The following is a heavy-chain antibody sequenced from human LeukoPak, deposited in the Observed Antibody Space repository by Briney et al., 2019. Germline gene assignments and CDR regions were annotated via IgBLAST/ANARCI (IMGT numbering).Heavy chain of an antibody. CDR3: TRYNNDHFDY. CDR1: GFTFGGYG. V-gene: IGHV3-33*01. Sequence: GGSLRLSCAGSGFTFGGYGMHWFRQTPGKGREWVAVIAYDGSRAFYADSVKGRFTISRDNYKNTMSVQMDDLRAEDTAVYYCTRYNNDHFDYWGQGTLVTVSS. D-gene: IGHD1-14*01. CDR2: IAYDGSRA. J-gene: IGHJ4*02.